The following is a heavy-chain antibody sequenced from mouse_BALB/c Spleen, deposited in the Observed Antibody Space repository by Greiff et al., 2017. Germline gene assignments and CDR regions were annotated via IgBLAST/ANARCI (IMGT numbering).Heavy chain of an antibody. CDR3: ARHEGDYYGSSYNYAMDY. D-gene: IGHD1-1*01. V-gene: IGHV1-62-2*01. CDR1: GYTFTEYI. CDR2: FYPGSGSI. Sequence: QVQLQQSGAGLVKPGASVKLSCKASGYTFTEYIIHWVKQRSGQGLEWIGWFYPGSGSIKYNEKFKDKATLTADKSSSTVYMELSRLTSEDSAVYFCARHEGDYYGSSYNYAMDYWGQGTSVTVSS. J-gene: IGHJ4*01.